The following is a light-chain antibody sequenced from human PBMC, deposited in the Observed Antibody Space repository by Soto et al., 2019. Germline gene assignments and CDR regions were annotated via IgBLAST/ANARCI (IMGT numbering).Light chain of an antibody. CDR3: QQYGRSPWT. V-gene: IGKV3-20*01. Sequence: ETVLTQSPGTLSLSPGERATLSCRASQTIRSNYLAWYRQTPGQAPGLLIYGASNRATGISDRLSGSGSGTDFTLIISRLEHEDFALYYRQQYGRSPWTFGQGTKVEIK. J-gene: IGKJ1*01. CDR1: QTIRSNY. CDR2: GAS.